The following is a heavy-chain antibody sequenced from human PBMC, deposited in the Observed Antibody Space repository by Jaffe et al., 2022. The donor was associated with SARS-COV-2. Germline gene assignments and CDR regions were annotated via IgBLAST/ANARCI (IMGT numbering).Heavy chain of an antibody. D-gene: IGHD3-22*01. Sequence: EVRLVQSGAEVKKPGESLKISCKGSGYSFNTYWIGWVRQMPGKGLEWMGIIYPSDSDTKYGPSFQGQVTISVDKSISTAYLQWSSLKASDTAMYYCARVGRHDVSGHLTYLEYWGQGTLVTVSS. V-gene: IGHV5-51*01. J-gene: IGHJ4*02. CDR1: GYSFNTYW. CDR3: ARVGRHDVSGHLTYLEY. CDR2: IYPSDSDT.